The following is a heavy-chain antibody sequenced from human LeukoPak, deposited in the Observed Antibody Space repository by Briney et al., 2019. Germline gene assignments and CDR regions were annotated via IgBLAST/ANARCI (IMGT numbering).Heavy chain of an antibody. CDR3: ARSLRYSGSRYLKRDYYYYMDV. CDR2: ISSSGSTI. CDR1: GFTFSDYY. J-gene: IGHJ6*03. Sequence: GGSLRLSCAASGFTFSDYYMSWIRQAPGKGLEWVSYISSSGSTIYYADSVKGRFTISRDNAKNSLYLQMNSLRAEDTALYYCARSLRYSGSRYLKRDYYYYMDVWGKGTTVTVSS. V-gene: IGHV3-11*04. D-gene: IGHD6-13*01.